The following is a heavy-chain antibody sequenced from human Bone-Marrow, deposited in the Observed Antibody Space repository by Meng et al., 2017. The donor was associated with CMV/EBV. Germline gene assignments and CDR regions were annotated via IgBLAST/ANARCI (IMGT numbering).Heavy chain of an antibody. Sequence: VQLVQSGAEVKKPGASVKVSCKASGGTFSSYTISWVRQAPGQGLEWMGRIIPILGIANYAQKFQGRVTITADTSTSTAYMELRSLRSDDTAVYYCARAPVAGENYFDYWGQGTLVTVSS. CDR1: GGTFSSYT. CDR3: ARAPVAGENYFDY. J-gene: IGHJ4*02. D-gene: IGHD6-19*01. CDR2: IIPILGIA. V-gene: IGHV1-69*02.